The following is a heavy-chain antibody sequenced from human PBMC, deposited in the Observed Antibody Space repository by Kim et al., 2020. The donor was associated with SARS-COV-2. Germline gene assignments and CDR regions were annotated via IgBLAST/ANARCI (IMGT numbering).Heavy chain of an antibody. CDR3: ARAGIQLWDYCDY. J-gene: IGHJ4*02. V-gene: IGHV1-69*01. Sequence: YAQKLQGRVTINADEATSTAYMGLSSMRSEDTAVYYCARAGIQLWDYCDYWGQGTLVTVSS. D-gene: IGHD5-18*01.